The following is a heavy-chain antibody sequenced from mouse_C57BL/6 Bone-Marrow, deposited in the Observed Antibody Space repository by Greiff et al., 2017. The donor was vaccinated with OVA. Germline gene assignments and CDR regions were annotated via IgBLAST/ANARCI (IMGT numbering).Heavy chain of an antibody. J-gene: IGHJ4*01. CDR2: IYPGSGST. D-gene: IGHD2-5*01. CDR1: GYTFTSYW. Sequence: QVQLQQPGAELVKPGASVKMSCKASGYTFTSYWITWVKQRPGQGLEWIGDIYPGSGSTNYNEKFKSKATLTVDTSSSTAYMQRSSLTSEDSAVYYCTRSRYSNYTGARDYWGQGTSVTVSS. V-gene: IGHV1-55*01. CDR3: TRSRYSNYTGARDY.